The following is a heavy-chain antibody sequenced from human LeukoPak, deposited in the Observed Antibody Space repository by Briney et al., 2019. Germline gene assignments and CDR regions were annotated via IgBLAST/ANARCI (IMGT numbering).Heavy chain of an antibody. Sequence: GGSLRLSCTPSGFTFGAYAMSWFRQAPGKGLEWVGFIRSKSYGGTTEYAASLEGRFTISRDDSKNIAYLQMNSLKTEDTAVYYCTRDGRDIGTYFGSHYWGQGTLVTVSS. D-gene: IGHD1-26*01. V-gene: IGHV3-49*03. J-gene: IGHJ4*02. CDR1: GFTFGAYA. CDR3: TRDGRDIGTYFGSHY. CDR2: IRSKSYGGTT.